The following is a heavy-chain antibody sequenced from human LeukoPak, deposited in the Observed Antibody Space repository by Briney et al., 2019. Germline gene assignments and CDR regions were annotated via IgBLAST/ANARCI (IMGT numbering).Heavy chain of an antibody. CDR1: GGSFSGYY. Sequence: SETLSLTCAVYGGSFSGYYWSWIRQPPGKGLEWIGEINHSGSTNYNPSLKSRVTISVDTSKNQFSLKLSSVTAADTAVYYCARVLSNYDFWSGYYTGMGLHFDGWGQGTLVTVSS. V-gene: IGHV4-34*01. CDR3: ARVLSNYDFWSGYYTGMGLHFDG. CDR2: INHSGST. J-gene: IGHJ4*02. D-gene: IGHD3-3*01.